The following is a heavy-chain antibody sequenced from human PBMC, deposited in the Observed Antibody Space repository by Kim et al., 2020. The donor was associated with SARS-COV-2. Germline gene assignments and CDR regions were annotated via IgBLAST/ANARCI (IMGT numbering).Heavy chain of an antibody. V-gene: IGHV3-23*01. D-gene: IGHD2-8*01. J-gene: IGHJ4*02. Sequence: TCYDDSVKGRVTISSNKSKTTLYLHMNILRVEDTAVYYCAKGVTNGGFDYWGQGTQVTVSS. CDR2: T. CDR3: AKGVTNGGFDY.